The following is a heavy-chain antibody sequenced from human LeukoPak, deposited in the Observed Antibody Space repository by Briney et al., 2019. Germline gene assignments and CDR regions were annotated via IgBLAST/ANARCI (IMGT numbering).Heavy chain of an antibody. CDR2: INPSGGST. CDR3: ATRYCTGGDCYSWFDP. J-gene: IGHJ5*02. Sequence: ASVKVSCKASGYSFTSYYMHWVRQAPGQGLEWMGIINPSGGSTVYAQKFQGRVTMTEDTSTDTAYMELSSLRSEDTAVYYCATRYCTGGDCYSWFDPWGQGTLVTVSS. V-gene: IGHV1-46*01. D-gene: IGHD2-15*01. CDR1: GYSFTSYY.